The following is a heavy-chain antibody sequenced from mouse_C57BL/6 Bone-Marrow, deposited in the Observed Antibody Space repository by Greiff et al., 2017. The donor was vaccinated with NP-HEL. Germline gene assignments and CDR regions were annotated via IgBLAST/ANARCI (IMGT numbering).Heavy chain of an antibody. J-gene: IGHJ4*01. D-gene: IGHD1-1*01. Sequence: QVQLQQPGAELVRPGSSVKLSCKASGYTFTSYGMDWVKQRPGQGLEWIGNIYPSDSETHYNQKFKDKATLTVDKSSSTDYMQLSSLTSEDSAVYYGRRGHGRSKNAMDYGGKGTSVTVSS. CDR2: IYPSDSET. V-gene: IGHV1-61*01. CDR3: RRGHGRSKNAMDY. CDR1: GYTFTSYG.